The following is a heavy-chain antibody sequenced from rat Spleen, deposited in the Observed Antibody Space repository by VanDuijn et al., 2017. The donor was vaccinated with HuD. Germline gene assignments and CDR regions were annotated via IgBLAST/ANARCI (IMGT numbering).Heavy chain of an antibody. CDR1: GFTFSNYG. V-gene: IGHV5-19*01. D-gene: IGHD4-3*01. CDR3: ARLGGLRNWFAY. Sequence: EVQLVESGGGLVQPGRSLKLSCAASGFTFSNYGMHWIRQAPTKGLEWVASISTGGDDTYYRDSVKGRFTISRDNAKSTLYLQMDSLRSEDTATYFCARLGGLRNWFAYWGQGTLVTVSS. J-gene: IGHJ3*01. CDR2: ISTGGDDT.